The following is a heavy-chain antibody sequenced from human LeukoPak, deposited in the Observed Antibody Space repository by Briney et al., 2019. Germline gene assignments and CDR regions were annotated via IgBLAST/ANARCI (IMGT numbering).Heavy chain of an antibody. CDR1: GFTFSSYW. Sequence: GGSLRLSCAASGFTFSSYWMSWVRQAPGKGLEWVANIRQDGSEKYYVDSVKGRFTISRDNAKNSLYQQMNSLRAEDTAVYYCARDRSGYSSSWYDGYFDYWGQGTLVTVSS. D-gene: IGHD6-13*01. V-gene: IGHV3-7*01. J-gene: IGHJ4*02. CDR3: ARDRSGYSSSWYDGYFDY. CDR2: IRQDGSEK.